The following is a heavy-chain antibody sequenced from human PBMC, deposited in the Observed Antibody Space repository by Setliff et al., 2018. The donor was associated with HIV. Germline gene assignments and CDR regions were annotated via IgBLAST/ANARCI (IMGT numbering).Heavy chain of an antibody. D-gene: IGHD3-22*01. CDR3: ARLRITMIMMLNYFDY. CDR1: GASINSYY. V-gene: IGHV4-4*09. Sequence: PSETLSLTCTVSGASINSYYWNWIRQPPGKGLEWIGFIFATGDTKYNPSLQSRVSMSIDTSKNQFSLRLTSVTAADTAVYFCARLRITMIMMLNYFDYWGQGTLVTVSS. J-gene: IGHJ4*02. CDR2: IFATGDT.